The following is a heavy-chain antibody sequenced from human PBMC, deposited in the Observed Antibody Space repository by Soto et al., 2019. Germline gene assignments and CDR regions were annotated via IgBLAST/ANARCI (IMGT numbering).Heavy chain of an antibody. V-gene: IGHV1-8*01. CDR3: ARGVEAGVDV. Sequence: QEQLVQSGAEVKRPGASVKVSCKASGYTFTIFDINWVRQTTGQGLEWMGWMNPSLGHSYYAQKFRGRVSMTRDTSIATAYMELSGLTSEDTGVYFCARGVEAGVDVWGQGTTVTVSS. CDR2: MNPSLGHS. J-gene: IGHJ6*02. D-gene: IGHD6-13*01. CDR1: GYTFTIFD.